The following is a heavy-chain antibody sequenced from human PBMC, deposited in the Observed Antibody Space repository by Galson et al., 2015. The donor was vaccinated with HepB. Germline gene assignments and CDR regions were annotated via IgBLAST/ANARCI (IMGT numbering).Heavy chain of an antibody. CDR1: GFSFSNYG. CDR2: IRNDGSDK. CDR3: VKGRYYGILTGYYDKFDY. D-gene: IGHD3-9*01. Sequence: SLRLSCATSGFSFSNYGMHWVRQTPDKGLEWVAFIRNDGSDKYYVDSLKGRFTISRDNAKNTLYLQMNSLRTEDTALYYCVKGRYYGILTGYYDKFDYWGQGTQVTVSS. V-gene: IGHV3-30*02. J-gene: IGHJ4*02.